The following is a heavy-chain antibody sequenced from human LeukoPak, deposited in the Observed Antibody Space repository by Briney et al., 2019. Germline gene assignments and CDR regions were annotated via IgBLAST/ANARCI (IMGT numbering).Heavy chain of an antibody. J-gene: IGHJ4*02. V-gene: IGHV4-38-2*02. CDR1: GYSISSGYY. CDR3: ARGSSTAATITH. CDR2: IFHSGST. D-gene: IGHD5-12*01. Sequence: PSETLSLTCTVSGYSISSGYYWGWIRQPPGKGLEWIGSIFHSGSTYYNPSLRSRVTISVDTSKNQFSLKLSSVTAADTAVYYCARGSSTAATITHWGQGTLVTVSS.